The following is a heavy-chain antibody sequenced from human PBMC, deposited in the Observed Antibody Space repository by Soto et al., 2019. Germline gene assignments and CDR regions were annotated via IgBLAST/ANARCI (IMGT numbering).Heavy chain of an antibody. D-gene: IGHD3-22*01. CDR3: ARAPIREGYDSSGSYPIDAFDI. J-gene: IGHJ3*02. Sequence: GASVKVSCKASGYTFTSYGISWVRQAPGQGLEWMGIINPSGGSTSYAQKFQGRVTITADESTSTAYMELGSLRSEDTAVYYCARAPIREGYDSSGSYPIDAFDIWGQGTMVTVSS. CDR2: INPSGGST. V-gene: IGHV1-46*01. CDR1: GYTFTSYG.